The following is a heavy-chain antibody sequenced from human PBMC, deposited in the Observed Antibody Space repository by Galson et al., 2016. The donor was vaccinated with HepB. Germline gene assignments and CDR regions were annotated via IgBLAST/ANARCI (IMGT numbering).Heavy chain of an antibody. CDR2: IYYSGST. CDR3: ARARYSSGVYNWFDP. CDR1: GGSISSYY. V-gene: IGHV4-59*01. Sequence: ETLSLTCTVSGGSISSYYWNWIRQPPGKGLEWIGYIYYSGSTNYNPSLKSRVTISVDTSKNQFSLKLSSVTAADTAVYYCARARYSSGVYNWFDPWGQGTLVTVSS. J-gene: IGHJ5*02. D-gene: IGHD6-19*01.